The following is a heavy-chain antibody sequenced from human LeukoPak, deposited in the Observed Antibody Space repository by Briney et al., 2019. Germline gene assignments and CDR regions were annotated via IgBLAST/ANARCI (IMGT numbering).Heavy chain of an antibody. CDR1: GFTFSDYY. Sequence: PGGSLRLSCAASGFTFSDYYMSWIRQAPGKGLEWVSYISSSGSTIYYADSVKGRFTISRDNAKNSLYLQMNSLRAEDTAVYYCARDCMEMATIFYYYYMDVWGKGTTVTISS. D-gene: IGHD5-24*01. CDR3: ARDCMEMATIFYYYYMDV. V-gene: IGHV3-11*01. J-gene: IGHJ6*03. CDR2: ISSSGSTI.